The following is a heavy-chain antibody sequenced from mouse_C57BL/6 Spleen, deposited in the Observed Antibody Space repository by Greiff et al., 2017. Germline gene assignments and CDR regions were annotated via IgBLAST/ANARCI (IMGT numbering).Heavy chain of an antibody. CDR2: IDPENGDT. J-gene: IGHJ2*01. V-gene: IGHV14-4*01. D-gene: IGHD1-1*01. CDR1: GFNIKDDY. Sequence: VQLKESGAELVRPGASVKLSCTASGFNIKDDYMHWVKQRPEQGLEWIGWIDPENGDTEYASKFQGKATITADTSSNTAYLQLSSLTSEDTAVYYCTGITTVVARRDYWGQGTTLTVSS. CDR3: TGITTVVARRDY.